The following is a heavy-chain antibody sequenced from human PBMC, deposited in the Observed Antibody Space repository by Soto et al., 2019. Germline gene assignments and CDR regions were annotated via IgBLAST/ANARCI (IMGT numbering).Heavy chain of an antibody. CDR3: ARDSILGWFGDYYMDV. J-gene: IGHJ6*03. CDR1: GFTVSSNY. V-gene: IGHV3-66*01. Sequence: GGSLRLSCAASGFTVSSNYMSWVRQAPGKGLEWVSVIYSGGSTYYADSVKGRFTISRDNSKNTLYLQMNSLRAEDTAVYYCARDSILGWFGDYYMDVWGKGTTVTVSS. D-gene: IGHD3-10*01. CDR2: IYSGGST.